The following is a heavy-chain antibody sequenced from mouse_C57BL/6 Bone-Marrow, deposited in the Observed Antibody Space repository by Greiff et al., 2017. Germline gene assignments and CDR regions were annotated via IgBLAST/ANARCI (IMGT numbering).Heavy chain of an antibody. Sequence: VKLQQPGAELVKPGASVKLSCKASGYTFTSYWMHWVKQRPGQGLEWIGMIHPNSGSTNYNEKFKSKATLTVDKSSSTAYMQLSSLTSEDSAVYYCARHSITTVVAGHYFDYWGQGTTLTVSS. D-gene: IGHD1-1*01. V-gene: IGHV1-64*01. CDR1: GYTFTSYW. CDR2: IHPNSGST. J-gene: IGHJ2*01. CDR3: ARHSITTVVAGHYFDY.